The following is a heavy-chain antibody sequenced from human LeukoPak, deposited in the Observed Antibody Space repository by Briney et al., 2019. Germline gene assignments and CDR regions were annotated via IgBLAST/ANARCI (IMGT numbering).Heavy chain of an antibody. J-gene: IGHJ4*02. V-gene: IGHV1-2*02. D-gene: IGHD3-10*01. CDR1: GHTFTGYY. CDR3: ARARVDYAAGSYAPLFDY. Sequence: GASVKVSCKASGHTFTGYYMHWVRQAPGQGLEWMGWSNPNSGYTTYTQKFQGRVIMTRDTSISTAYMELSRLTSDDTAVYYCARARVDYAAGSYAPLFDYWGQGTLVTVSS. CDR2: SNPNSGYT.